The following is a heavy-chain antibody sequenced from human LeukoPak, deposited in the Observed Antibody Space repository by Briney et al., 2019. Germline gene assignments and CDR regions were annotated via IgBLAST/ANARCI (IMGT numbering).Heavy chain of an antibody. CDR2: ISSSSSYI. CDR1: GFTFSSYS. D-gene: IGHD6-19*01. J-gene: IGHJ4*02. CDR3: ARDKDSSGGHPMIGIDY. V-gene: IGHV3-21*01. Sequence: GGSLRLSCAASGFTFSSYSMNCVRQAPGKGLEWVSSISSSSSYIYYADSVKGRFTISRDNAKNSLYLQMNSLRAEDTAVYYCARDKDSSGGHPMIGIDYGGQGPLVTVSS.